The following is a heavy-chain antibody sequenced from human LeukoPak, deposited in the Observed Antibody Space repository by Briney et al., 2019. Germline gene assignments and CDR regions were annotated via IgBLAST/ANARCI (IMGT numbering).Heavy chain of an antibody. D-gene: IGHD4-17*01. J-gene: IGHJ5*02. CDR1: GGSISSGSYY. CDR2: IYTSGST. V-gene: IGHV4-61*02. CDR3: ARGLPSTVTTPFDP. Sequence: SETLSLTCTVSGGSISSGSYYWSWIRQPAGKGLEWIGRIYTSGSTNYNPSLKSRVTISVDTSKNQFSLKLSSVTAADTAAYYCARGLPSTVTTPFDPWGQGTLVTVSS.